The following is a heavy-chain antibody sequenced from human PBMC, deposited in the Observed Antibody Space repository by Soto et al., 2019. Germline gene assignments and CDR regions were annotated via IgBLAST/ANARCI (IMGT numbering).Heavy chain of an antibody. D-gene: IGHD2-2*01. V-gene: IGHV3-30*18. J-gene: IGHJ5*02. CDR1: GFTFSSYG. Sequence: GGSLRLSCAASGFTFSSYGMHWVRQAPGKGLEWVAVISYDGSNKYYADSVKGRFTISRDNSKNTLYLQMNSLRAEDTAVYYCEKDKGPYCSRTSCSNWFDPWGQGTLVTVSA. CDR3: EKDKGPYCSRTSCSNWFDP. CDR2: ISYDGSNK.